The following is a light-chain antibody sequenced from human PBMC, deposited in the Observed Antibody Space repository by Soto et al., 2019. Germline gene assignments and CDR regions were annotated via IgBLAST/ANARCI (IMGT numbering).Light chain of an antibody. Sequence: QSVLTQPPSASGAPGQSVTISCTGTSSDVGTHGYVSWYQQHAGKAPKLMIYDVTKRPSGVPDRFSGSKSANTASLTVAVLQAEDEADYYCRCYAGGNNGVFGGGTKLTVL. J-gene: IGLJ3*02. CDR2: DVT. V-gene: IGLV2-8*01. CDR1: SSDVGTHGY. CDR3: RCYAGGNNGV.